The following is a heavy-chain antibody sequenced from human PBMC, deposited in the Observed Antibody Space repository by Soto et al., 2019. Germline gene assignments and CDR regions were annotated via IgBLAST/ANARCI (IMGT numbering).Heavy chain of an antibody. J-gene: IGHJ4*02. CDR1: GFTFEDHA. D-gene: IGHD6-13*01. CDR3: AKLTRGGSSWSDY. CDR2: ISWNSGSI. V-gene: IGHV3-9*01. Sequence: SLRLSCAASGFTFEDHAMHWVRQAPGKGLEWVSGISWNSGSIGYVDSVKGRFTISRDNAKNSLHLQMNSLRAEDTALYYCAKLTRGGSSWSDYWGQGTLVTVSS.